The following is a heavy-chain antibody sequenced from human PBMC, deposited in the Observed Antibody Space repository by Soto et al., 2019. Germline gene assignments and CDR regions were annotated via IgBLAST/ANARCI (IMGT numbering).Heavy chain of an antibody. CDR1: GGSISSYS. Sequence: PSETLSLTCTVSGGSISSYSWSWIRQPPGKGLEWIGEIYHSGSTNYIPSLKSRVTISVDTSKNQFSLKLSSVTAADTAVYYCARVFVGVVVPAAIHWFDPWGQGTLVTVSS. CDR3: ARVFVGVVVPAAIHWFDP. CDR2: IYHSGST. V-gene: IGHV4-59*12. D-gene: IGHD2-2*01. J-gene: IGHJ5*02.